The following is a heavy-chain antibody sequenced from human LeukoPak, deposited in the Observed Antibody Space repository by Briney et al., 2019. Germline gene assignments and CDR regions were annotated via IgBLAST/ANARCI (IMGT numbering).Heavy chain of an antibody. CDR3: TRGNSGSYYNQGFDY. CDR2: IRSKTYGGTT. D-gene: IGHD3-10*01. V-gene: IGHV3-49*04. CDR1: GFTFGDYS. J-gene: IGHJ4*02. Sequence: GRSLRLSCTASGFTFGDYSMTWVRQAPGKGLQWVGFIRSKTYGGTTEYAASVKGRFTISRDDSKSIAYLQMNSLKTEDTAVYYCTRGNSGSYYNQGFDYWGRGTPVTVSS.